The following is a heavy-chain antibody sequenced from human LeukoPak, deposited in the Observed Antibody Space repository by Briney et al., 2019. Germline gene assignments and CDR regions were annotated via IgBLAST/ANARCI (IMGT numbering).Heavy chain of an antibody. V-gene: IGHV3-48*01. CDR1: GFTFSSYS. J-gene: IGHJ4*01. Sequence: PGGSLRLSCAASGFTFSSYSMSWVRQAAGKGLEWVSYISSSGSTIYYAASVKGRFTISRANAKNSLYLQMTSLRAEHTAVYYCARDSYYYDSSGYYLYSFDYSGHGTLVTVSS. D-gene: IGHD3-22*01. CDR3: ARDSYYYDSSGYYLYSFDY. CDR2: ISSSGSTI.